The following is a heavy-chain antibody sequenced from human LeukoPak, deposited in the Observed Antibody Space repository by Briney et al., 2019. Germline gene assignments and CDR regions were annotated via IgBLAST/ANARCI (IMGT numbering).Heavy chain of an antibody. D-gene: IGHD2-15*01. CDR3: ARFPCSGDSCYSGIRAFDI. V-gene: IGHV4-34*01. CDR2: INHSGTT. J-gene: IGHJ3*02. Sequence: SETLSLTCAVYGGSLSGYYWNWIRQSPGKGLEWIGEINHSGTTNYNLSLKSRVTISVDTSKNQFSLRLTSVTAADTAVYYCARFPCSGDSCYSGIRAFDIWGQGTMVTVSS. CDR1: GGSLSGYY.